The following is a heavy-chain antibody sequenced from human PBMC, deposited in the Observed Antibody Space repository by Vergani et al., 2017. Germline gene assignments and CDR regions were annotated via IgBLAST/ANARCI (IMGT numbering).Heavy chain of an antibody. D-gene: IGHD5-18*01. J-gene: IGHJ6*01. CDR1: GGSFSGYY. V-gene: IGHV4-34*01. CDR2: INHSGST. Sequence: QVQLQQWGAGLLKPSETLSLTFAVYGGSFSGYYWSWIRQPPGKGLEWIGEINHSGSTNYNPSLKSRVTISVDTSKNQFSLKLSSVTAADTAVYYCGRGSSGQLWAYGMDVWGQGTTVTVSS. CDR3: GRGSSGQLWAYGMDV.